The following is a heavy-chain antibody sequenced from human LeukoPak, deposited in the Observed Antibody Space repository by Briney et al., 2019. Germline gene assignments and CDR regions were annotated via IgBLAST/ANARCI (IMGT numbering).Heavy chain of an antibody. CDR3: ARDGRGEAMNY. Sequence: PSQTLSLTCTVSGDSISRGGYYWSWIRQPPGKGLEWIGYIYHSGTTYYNPSLKSRVTISVDRSKNQFSLNLSSVTAADTAVYYCARDGRGEAMNYWGQGTLVTVSS. D-gene: IGHD1-26*01. V-gene: IGHV4-30-2*01. CDR1: GDSISRGGYY. CDR2: IYHSGTT. J-gene: IGHJ4*02.